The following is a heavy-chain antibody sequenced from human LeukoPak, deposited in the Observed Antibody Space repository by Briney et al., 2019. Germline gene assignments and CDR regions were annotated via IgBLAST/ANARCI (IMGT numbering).Heavy chain of an antibody. V-gene: IGHV4-61*02. CDR1: GGSISSGSYY. CDR2: IYTSGST. D-gene: IGHD6-13*01. J-gene: IGHJ4*02. Sequence: SETLSLTCTVSGGSISSGSYYWSWIRQPAGKGLEWIGRIYTSGSTNYNPSLKSRVTISVNTSKNQFSLKLSSVTAADTAVYYCARVTGYRIEDYFDYWGQGTLVTVSS. CDR3: ARVTGYRIEDYFDY.